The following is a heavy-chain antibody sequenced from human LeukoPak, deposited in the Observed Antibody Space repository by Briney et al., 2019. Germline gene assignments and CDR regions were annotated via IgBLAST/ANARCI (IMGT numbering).Heavy chain of an antibody. V-gene: IGHV1-69*06. Sequence: SVKVSCKASGYTFTSYGISWVRQAPGQGLEWMGGIIPIFGTANYAQKFQGRVTITADKSTSTAYMELSSLRSEDTAVYYCARGQGDDTGVPTGDRSYYYYYYMDVWGKGTTVTVSS. CDR2: IIPIFGTA. CDR1: GYTFTSYG. J-gene: IGHJ6*03. CDR3: ARGQGDDTGVPTGDRSYYYYYYMDV. D-gene: IGHD7-27*01.